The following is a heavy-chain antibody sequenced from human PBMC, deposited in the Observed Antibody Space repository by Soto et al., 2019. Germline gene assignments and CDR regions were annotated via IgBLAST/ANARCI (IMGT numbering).Heavy chain of an antibody. Sequence: SVKVSCKASGGTFSSYAISWVRQAPGQGLEWMGGIIPIFGTANYAQKFQGRATITADESTSTAYMELSSLRSEDTAVYYCARARRPSYNWSYGVGHSDYYYYGMDVWGQGTTVTVSS. CDR2: IIPIFGTA. CDR1: GGTFSSYA. D-gene: IGHD1-7*01. V-gene: IGHV1-69*13. CDR3: ARARRPSYNWSYGVGHSDYYYYGMDV. J-gene: IGHJ6*02.